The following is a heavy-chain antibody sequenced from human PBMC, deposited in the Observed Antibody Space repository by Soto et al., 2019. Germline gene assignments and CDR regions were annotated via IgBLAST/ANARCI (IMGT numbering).Heavy chain of an antibody. V-gene: IGHV1-69*01. CDR1: GGTFSSYA. CDR2: IIPLFGSA. Sequence: QVQLVQSGAEVQKPGSSVKVSCKASGGTFSSYALSWVRQAPGQGLEWMGGIIPLFGSANYAQKFQGRVTITADESTSTAYMELSSLRSEDTAVYYCAREGGKKGTYYYDSSVSYYARDVWGQGTTVTVSS. J-gene: IGHJ6*02. D-gene: IGHD3-22*01. CDR3: AREGGKKGTYYYDSSVSYYARDV.